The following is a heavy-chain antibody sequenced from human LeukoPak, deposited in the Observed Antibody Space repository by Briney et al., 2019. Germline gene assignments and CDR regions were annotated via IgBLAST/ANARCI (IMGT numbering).Heavy chain of an antibody. CDR2: IYYTGPT. J-gene: IGHJ4*02. Sequence: SQTLSLTCTVSGDSISSGGYYWSWIRQPPGKGLEWLGYIYYTGPTYYNPSLRGRLAISVDTSRNQFSLKLSSMTAADTAVYYCARDSGGYGDYDYWGQGNLVTVSS. CDR1: GDSISSGGYY. V-gene: IGHV4-31*03. D-gene: IGHD4-17*01. CDR3: ARDSGGYGDYDY.